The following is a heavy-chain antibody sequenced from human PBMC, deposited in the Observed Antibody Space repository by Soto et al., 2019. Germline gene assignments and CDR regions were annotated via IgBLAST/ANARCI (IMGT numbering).Heavy chain of an antibody. CDR3: ARPAYTQDVWYHTYDI. CDR2: INPRDSDV. Sequence: GECLTSSCEVFEYTFAAYGIVSVLQMPGKGLECMGVINPRDSDVKYSPPFEGQVTISADKSIHTAFLQWRSLKASDTAMYYCARPAYTQDVWYHTYDIWGQGTMVTVSS. V-gene: IGHV5-51*01. CDR1: EYTFAAYG. D-gene: IGHD3-16*01. J-gene: IGHJ3*02.